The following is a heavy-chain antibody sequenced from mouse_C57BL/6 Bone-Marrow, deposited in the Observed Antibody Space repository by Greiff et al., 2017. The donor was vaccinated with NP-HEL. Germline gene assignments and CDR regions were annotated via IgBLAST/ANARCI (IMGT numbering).Heavy chain of an antibody. Sequence: QVQLQQPGAELVKPGASVKLSCKASGYTFTSYWMHWVKQRPGRGLEWIGRIDPNSGGTKYNEKFKSKATLTADKPSSTAYMQLSSLTSEDSAVYYCARSITTVVAHYYFDYWGQGTTLTVSS. CDR2: IDPNSGGT. V-gene: IGHV1-72*01. D-gene: IGHD1-1*01. J-gene: IGHJ2*01. CDR3: ARSITTVVAHYYFDY. CDR1: GYTFTSYW.